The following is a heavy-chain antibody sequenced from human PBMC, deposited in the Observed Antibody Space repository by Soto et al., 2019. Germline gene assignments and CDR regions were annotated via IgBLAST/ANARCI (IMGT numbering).Heavy chain of an antibody. CDR2: IWYDGSNK. Sequence: XGSLRLSCAASGFTFSSYGMHWVRQAPGKGLEWGAVIWYDGSNKHYADSVKGRFTISRDNSKNTLYLQMNSLRAEDTAVYYCARDTVMVTGPDYWGQGTLVTVSS. CDR1: GFTFSSYG. V-gene: IGHV3-33*01. D-gene: IGHD5-18*01. J-gene: IGHJ4*02. CDR3: ARDTVMVTGPDY.